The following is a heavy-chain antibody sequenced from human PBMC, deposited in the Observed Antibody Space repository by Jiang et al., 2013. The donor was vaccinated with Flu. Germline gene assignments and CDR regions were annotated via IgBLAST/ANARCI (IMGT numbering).Heavy chain of an antibody. CDR3: ARSGYNALDV. V-gene: IGHV5-10-1*01. CDR2: IDPDDSYT. Sequence: GAEVKKPGESLRISCKGSGYNFTPYWITWVRQMPGKGLEKMGEIDPDDSYTRYSPSFQGHVTISGDKSINTVYLEWSYLQASDTATYYCARSGYNALDVWGQGTNVTVS. J-gene: IGHJ3*01. CDR1: GYNFTPYW. D-gene: IGHD3-22*01.